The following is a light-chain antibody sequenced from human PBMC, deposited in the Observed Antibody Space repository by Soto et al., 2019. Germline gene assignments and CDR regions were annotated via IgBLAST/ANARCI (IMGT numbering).Light chain of an antibody. J-gene: IGKJ1*01. CDR3: QHYATSAWT. CDR1: QSVISSY. V-gene: IGKV3-20*01. CDR2: RAS. Sequence: IVLTQTPDTLSLSPGERATLSCRASQSVISSYLAWYQHKPGQAPTLLIYRASSRATGIPDRFNGSGSGTDFALTIRRLEPEDFAVYYCQHYATSAWTFGQGTKVEI.